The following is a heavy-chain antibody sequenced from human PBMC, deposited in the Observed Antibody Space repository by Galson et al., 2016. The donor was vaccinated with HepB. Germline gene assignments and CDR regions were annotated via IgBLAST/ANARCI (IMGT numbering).Heavy chain of an antibody. D-gene: IGHD3/OR15-3a*01. V-gene: IGHV1-18*01. J-gene: IGHJ6*02. CDR3: ARDVAFWTGSSSGYYGMDV. CDR1: GYTFGTYG. CDR2: ISGYSGNT. Sequence: SVKVSCKASGYTFGTYGIGWIRQAPGQGLDWMGWISGYSGNTDSAQKFQGRVTMTTDTSTRTAYLEVRSLRSDDTAVYYCARDVAFWTGSSSGYYGMDVWGQGTTVTVSS.